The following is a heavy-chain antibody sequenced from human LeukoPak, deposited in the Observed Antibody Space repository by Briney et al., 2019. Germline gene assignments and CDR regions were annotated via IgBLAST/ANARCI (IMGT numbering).Heavy chain of an antibody. CDR1: GGTFSSYA. J-gene: IGHJ5*02. D-gene: IGHD6-19*01. V-gene: IGHV1-69*13. Sequence: SVKVSCKASGGTFSSYAVSWVRQAPGQGLEWMGGIIPIFGTANYAQKFQGRVTITADESTSTAYMELSSLRSEDTAVYYCARGDSGWYNWFDPWGQGTLVTVSS. CDR3: ARGDSGWYNWFDP. CDR2: IIPIFGTA.